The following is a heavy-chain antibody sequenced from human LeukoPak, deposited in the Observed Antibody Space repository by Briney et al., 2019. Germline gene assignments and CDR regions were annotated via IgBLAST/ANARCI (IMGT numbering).Heavy chain of an antibody. J-gene: IGHJ6*03. CDR1: GYTFTSYD. V-gene: IGHV1-8*01. D-gene: IGHD6-19*01. Sequence: ASVKVSCKASGYTFTSYDIHWVRQATGQGLEWMGRMNPNRGDTDYAQKFQGRVTMTRDTSISTAYMELSSLRSEDTALYYCARVGMAGTEDYYYYYYMDVWGKGTTVTVSS. CDR3: ARVGMAGTEDYYYYYYMDV. CDR2: MNPNRGDT.